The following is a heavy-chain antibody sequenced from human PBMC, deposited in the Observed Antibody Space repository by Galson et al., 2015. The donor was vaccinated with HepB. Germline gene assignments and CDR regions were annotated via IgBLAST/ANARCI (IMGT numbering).Heavy chain of an antibody. V-gene: IGHV1-69*04. CDR1: GGTFSSYA. J-gene: IGHJ4*02. Sequence: SVKVSCKASGGTFSSYAISWVRQAPGQGLEWMGRIIPILGIANYAQKFQGRVTITADKSTSTAYMELSSLRSEDTAVYYCARVSRGTTVNTGYFDYWGQGTLVTVSS. CDR2: IIPILGIA. CDR3: ARVSRGTTVNTGYFDY. D-gene: IGHD4-17*01.